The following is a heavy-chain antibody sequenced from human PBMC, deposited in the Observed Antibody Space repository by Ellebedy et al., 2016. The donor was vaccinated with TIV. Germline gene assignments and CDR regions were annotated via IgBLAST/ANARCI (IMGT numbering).Heavy chain of an antibody. V-gene: IGHV4-39*01. Sequence: SETLSLXXTVSGGPISSNSYWGWIRQPPGKGLEWIGTIFYDGTTFYNSSLKSRVSISGDTSKKQFSLKVTSVTAADTAVYYCARHDWFGELVNNWFNPWGQGALVNVSS. CDR3: ARHDWFGELVNNWFNP. D-gene: IGHD3-10*01. CDR2: IFYDGTT. J-gene: IGHJ5*02. CDR1: GGPISSNSY.